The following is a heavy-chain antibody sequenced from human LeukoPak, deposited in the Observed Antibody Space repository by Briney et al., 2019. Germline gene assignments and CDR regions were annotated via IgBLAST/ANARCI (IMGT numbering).Heavy chain of an antibody. CDR2: ISSSSSYI. D-gene: IGHD3-22*01. CDR1: GFTFSSYS. Sequence: GGSLRLSCAASGFTFSSYSMNWDPQAPGKGLEGVSSISSSSSYIYYADSVKGRFTISRDNAKNSLYLQMNSLRAEDTAVYYCARDGDYYDSRGDAFDIWGQGAMVTVAS. V-gene: IGHV3-21*01. CDR3: ARDGDYYDSRGDAFDI. J-gene: IGHJ3*02.